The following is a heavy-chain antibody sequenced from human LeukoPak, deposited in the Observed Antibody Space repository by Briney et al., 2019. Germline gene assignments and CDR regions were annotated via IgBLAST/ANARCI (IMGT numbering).Heavy chain of an antibody. V-gene: IGHV1-2*02. J-gene: IGHJ4*02. CDR3: ARVKTEGATVDY. CDR1: GYTFTGYY. CDR2: INPNSGGT. Sequence: ASVKVSCKASGYTFTGYYMHWVRQAPGQGLEWMGWINPNSGGTNYAQKFQGRVTITRDTSISTAYMELSRLRSDDTAVYYCARVKTEGATVDYWGQGTLVTVSS. D-gene: IGHD1-26*01.